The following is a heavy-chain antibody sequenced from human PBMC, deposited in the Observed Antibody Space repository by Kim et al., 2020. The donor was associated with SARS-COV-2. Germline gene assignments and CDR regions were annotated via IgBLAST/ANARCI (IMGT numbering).Heavy chain of an antibody. D-gene: IGHD2-2*01. CDR3: ASRPAGAWKDFDY. CDR1: GFTFSTYS. V-gene: IGHV3-21*01. CDR2: ISTTSSYI. Sequence: GGSLRLSCAASGFTFSTYSMNWVRQAPGKGLEWVSSISTTSSYIYYADSVKGRFTISRDNAKNSLYLQMNSLRAEDTAVYYCASRPAGAWKDFDYWGQGTLVTVSS. J-gene: IGHJ4*02.